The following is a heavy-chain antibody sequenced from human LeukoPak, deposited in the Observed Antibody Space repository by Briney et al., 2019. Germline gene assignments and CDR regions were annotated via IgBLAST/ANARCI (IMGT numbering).Heavy chain of an antibody. J-gene: IGHJ2*01. D-gene: IGHD6-19*01. CDR3: ARVLEGSSGQHWYFDL. CDR1: GGSISSYY. CDR2: IYYSGST. Sequence: SETLSLTCTVSGGSISSYYWSWIRQPPGKGLEWIGYIYYSGSTNYNPSLKSRVTISVDTSKNQFSLRLSSVTAADTAVYYCARVLEGSSGQHWYFDLWGRGTLVTVSS. V-gene: IGHV4-59*12.